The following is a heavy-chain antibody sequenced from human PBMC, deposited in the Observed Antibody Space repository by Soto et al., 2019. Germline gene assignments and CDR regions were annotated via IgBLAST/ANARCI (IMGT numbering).Heavy chain of an antibody. CDR2: NIPIFGTA. Sequence: QVQLVQSGAEVKKPGSSLKVSCKASGGTFSSYAISWVRQAPRQAREWMGGNIPIFGTANYAQKFQGRVTITADEDTSTAYMELSSLRSEDTAVYYCDNYDAAAGGGVYYCYYGMDFWGQGTTVTVSS. V-gene: IGHV1-69*01. D-gene: IGHD6-13*01. CDR1: GGTFSSYA. J-gene: IGHJ6*02. CDR3: DNYDAAAGGGVYYCYYGMDF.